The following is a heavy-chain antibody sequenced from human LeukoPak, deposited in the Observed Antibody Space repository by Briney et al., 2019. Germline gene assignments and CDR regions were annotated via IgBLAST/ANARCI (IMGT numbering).Heavy chain of an antibody. Sequence: PGGSLRLSCAASGFSFSSYTMNWVRQRPGKGLEWVSYISSTSSMIYYADSVKGRFTVSRDNAKNSLYLQMNSLRAEDTAVYYCARGGGSAYDMWGQGTMVTVSS. V-gene: IGHV3-48*01. CDR2: ISSTSSMI. CDR1: GFSFSSYT. D-gene: IGHD1-26*01. CDR3: ARGGGSAYDM. J-gene: IGHJ3*02.